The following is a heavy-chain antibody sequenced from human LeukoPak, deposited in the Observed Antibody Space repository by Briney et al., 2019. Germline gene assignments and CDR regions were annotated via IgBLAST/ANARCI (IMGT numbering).Heavy chain of an antibody. CDR2: FYYTGIT. V-gene: IGHV4-39*07. CDR1: GGSISGRSYY. J-gene: IGHJ3*02. CDR3: ARDFSAAFDI. D-gene: IGHD2/OR15-2a*01. Sequence: PSETLSLTCSVSGGSISGRSYYWGWIRQPPGKGLEWIGSFYYTGITYFNPSLKGRVTVSVDTSRKHFSLKLTSVTAADTAVYYCARDFSAAFDIWGQGTMVTVSS.